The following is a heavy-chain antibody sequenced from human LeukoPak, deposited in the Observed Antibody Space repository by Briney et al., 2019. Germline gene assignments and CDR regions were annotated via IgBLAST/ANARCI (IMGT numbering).Heavy chain of an antibody. Sequence: SVKVSCKASGGTFSSYAISWVRQAPGQGLEWMGGIIPIFVTANYAQKFQGRVTITADESTSTAYMELSSLRSEDTAVYYCARDCSSTSCFNWFDPWGQGTLVTVSS. V-gene: IGHV1-69*01. J-gene: IGHJ5*02. CDR3: ARDCSSTSCFNWFDP. D-gene: IGHD2-2*01. CDR2: IIPIFVTA. CDR1: GGTFSSYA.